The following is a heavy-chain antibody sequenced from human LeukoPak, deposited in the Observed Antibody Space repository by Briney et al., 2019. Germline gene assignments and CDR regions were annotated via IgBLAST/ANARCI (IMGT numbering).Heavy chain of an antibody. CDR1: GFAFSSYW. CDR3: ARVGDDYVWGSAYFDY. D-gene: IGHD3-16*01. V-gene: IGHV3-7*01. CDR2: IKQDGSEK. Sequence: GSLRLSCAASGFAFSSYWMSWVRQAPGKGLEWVANIKQDGSEKYYVDSVKGRFTISRDNARNSLYLQMNSLRAEDTAVYYCARVGDDYVWGSAYFDYWGQGTLVTVSS. J-gene: IGHJ4*02.